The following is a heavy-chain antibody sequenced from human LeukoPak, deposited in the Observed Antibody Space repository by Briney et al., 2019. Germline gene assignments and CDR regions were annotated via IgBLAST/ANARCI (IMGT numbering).Heavy chain of an antibody. CDR3: ARADIRAIASSGWYGFDC. D-gene: IGHD6-19*01. Sequence: ASVKVSCKASGYTFTSYGISWVRQAPGQGLEWMGWISGYNGNTNYAQKFQGRVTMTTDTSTSTAYMELRSLRSDDTAVYYCARADIRAIASSGWYGFDCWGQGTLVTVSS. J-gene: IGHJ4*02. CDR1: GYTFTSYG. CDR2: ISGYNGNT. V-gene: IGHV1-18*01.